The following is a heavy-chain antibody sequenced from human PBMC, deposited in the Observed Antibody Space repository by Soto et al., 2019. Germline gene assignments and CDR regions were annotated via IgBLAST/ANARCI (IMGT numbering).Heavy chain of an antibody. Sequence: PSETLSLTCTVSGGSISSGGYYWSWIRQHPGKGLEWIGYIYYSGSTYYNPSLKSRVTISVDTSKNQFSLKLSSVTAADTAVYYCARGRSMTTVVKIHRGTYYFDYWGQGTLVTVSS. CDR2: IYYSGST. J-gene: IGHJ4*02. CDR3: ARGRSMTTVVKIHRGTYYFDY. D-gene: IGHD4-17*01. V-gene: IGHV4-31*03. CDR1: GGSISSGGYY.